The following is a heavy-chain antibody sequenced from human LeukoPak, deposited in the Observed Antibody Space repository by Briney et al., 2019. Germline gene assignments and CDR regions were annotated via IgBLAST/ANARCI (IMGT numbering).Heavy chain of an antibody. V-gene: IGHV4-59*01. CDR1: GGSISGYY. Sequence: SETLSLTCTVSGGSISGYYWNWIRQPPGKGLEWIGYIYYSGSTNYNLSLKSRVTISVDTSKNQFSLKLSSVTAADTAVYYCARGAFYFDYWGQGTLVTVSS. CDR3: ARGAFYFDY. J-gene: IGHJ4*02. CDR2: IYYSGST.